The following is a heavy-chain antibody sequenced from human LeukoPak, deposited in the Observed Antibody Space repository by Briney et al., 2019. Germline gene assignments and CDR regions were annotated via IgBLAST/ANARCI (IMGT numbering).Heavy chain of an antibody. Sequence: SETLSLTCTVSGGSISSGDYYWSWIRQPPGKGLEWIGYIYYSGSTYYNPSLKSRVTISVDTSKNQFSLKLSSVTAADTAVYYCARQGDSPYYFDYWGQGTLVTVSS. J-gene: IGHJ4*02. CDR3: ARQGDSPYYFDY. D-gene: IGHD6-13*01. CDR2: IYYSGST. CDR1: GGSISSGDYY. V-gene: IGHV4-30-4*08.